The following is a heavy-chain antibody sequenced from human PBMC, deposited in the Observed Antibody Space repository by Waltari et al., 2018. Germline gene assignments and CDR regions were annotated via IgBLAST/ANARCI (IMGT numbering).Heavy chain of an antibody. CDR3: ARDKFTGGQYYYDSRGPGY. CDR2: ISAYNGNT. D-gene: IGHD3-22*01. CDR1: GYTFTSYG. J-gene: IGHJ4*02. V-gene: IGHV1-18*01. Sequence: QVQLVQSGAEVKKPGASVKVSCKASGYTFTSYGISWVRQAPGQGVEWMGWISAYNGNTNYAQKLKGRVTMTTDTSTSTAYMELRILRSDDTAVYYCARDKFTGGQYYYDSRGPGYWGQGTLVTVSS.